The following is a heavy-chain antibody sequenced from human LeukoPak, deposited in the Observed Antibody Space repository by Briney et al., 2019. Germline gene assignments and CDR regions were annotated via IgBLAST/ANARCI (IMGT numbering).Heavy chain of an antibody. CDR2: TRYDGTNK. CDR1: GFTFSSYG. D-gene: IGHD3-10*01. V-gene: IGHV3-30*02. J-gene: IGHJ3*02. Sequence: GGSLRLSCGACGFTFSSYGMHWVGQAPGKGPEWVALTRYDGTNKNYEAHVKGRFTISRDNYKNTLYLQMNSLRGEDTAEYHCEKVADYGSADAFDIWGQGTMVTVSS. CDR3: EKVADYGSADAFDI.